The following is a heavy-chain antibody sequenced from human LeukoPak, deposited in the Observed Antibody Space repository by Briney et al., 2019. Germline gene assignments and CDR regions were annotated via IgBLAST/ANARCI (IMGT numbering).Heavy chain of an antibody. Sequence: GGSLRLSCAASGFTFSSYAMSWVRQAPGKGLECVSTINGSGDRPYYADSVKGRFTISRDNSMNTLYLQMNSLRAEDTAIYYCAKVIYDSSLGALDIWGRGTMVIVSS. D-gene: IGHD3-22*01. CDR3: AKVIYDSSLGALDI. CDR2: INGSGDRP. V-gene: IGHV3-23*01. J-gene: IGHJ3*02. CDR1: GFTFSSYA.